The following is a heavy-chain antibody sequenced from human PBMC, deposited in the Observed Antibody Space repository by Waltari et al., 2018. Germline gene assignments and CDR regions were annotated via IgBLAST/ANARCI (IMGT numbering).Heavy chain of an antibody. CDR2: IYYSGST. D-gene: IGHD3-22*01. CDR1: VGSISSGGYY. V-gene: IGHV4-31*03. J-gene: IGHJ4*02. CDR3: AREITMIPRGVKDYFDY. Sequence: QVQLQESGPGLVKPSQTLSLTCTVSVGSISSGGYYWSWIRQHQGKGLEWIGYIYYSGSTYSNPSLKSRVTISVDTSNNQCSRKLSCVTAADTAVYYCAREITMIPRGVKDYFDYWGQGTLVTVSS.